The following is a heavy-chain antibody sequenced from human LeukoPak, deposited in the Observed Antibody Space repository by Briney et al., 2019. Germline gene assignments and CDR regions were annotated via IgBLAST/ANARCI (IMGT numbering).Heavy chain of an antibody. CDR1: GFTFSSYS. CDR3: ARVRFLEWRDAFDI. CDR2: ISSSSSTI. V-gene: IGHV3-48*01. D-gene: IGHD3-3*01. J-gene: IGHJ3*02. Sequence: PGGSLRLSCAASGFTFSSYSMNWVRQAPGKGLEWVSDISSSSSTIYYADSVKGRFTISRDNAKNSLYLQMNSLRAEDTAVYYCARVRFLEWRDAFDIWGQGTMVTVSS.